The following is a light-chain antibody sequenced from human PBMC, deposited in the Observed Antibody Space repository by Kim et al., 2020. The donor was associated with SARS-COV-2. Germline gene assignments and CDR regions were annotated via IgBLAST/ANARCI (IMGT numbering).Light chain of an antibody. CDR2: DAS. CDR1: QSVSKS. V-gene: IGKV3-11*01. Sequence: WSPGERATRSFRASQSVSKSLGWYQQKTGQAPRLLIYDASNRATGIPARFSGSGSGTDFTLTISSLEPEDFAVYYCQQRSKWPLTFGGGTKVDIK. J-gene: IGKJ4*01. CDR3: QQRSKWPLT.